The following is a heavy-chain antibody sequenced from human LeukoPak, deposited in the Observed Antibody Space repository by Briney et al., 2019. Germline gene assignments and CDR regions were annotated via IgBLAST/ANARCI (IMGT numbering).Heavy chain of an antibody. J-gene: IGHJ4*02. CDR3: TTDLVGDTVTIIY. Sequence: GGSLRLSCAASGFTFSNAWMNWVRQAPGKGLEWIGRIKSKTSGETRDYAAHVKGRFTISRDDSKNTLYLQMNSLKTEDTAVYYCTTDLVGDTVTIIYWGQGTLVTVSS. D-gene: IGHD4-17*01. CDR2: IKSKTSGETR. CDR1: GFTFSNAW. V-gene: IGHV3-15*01.